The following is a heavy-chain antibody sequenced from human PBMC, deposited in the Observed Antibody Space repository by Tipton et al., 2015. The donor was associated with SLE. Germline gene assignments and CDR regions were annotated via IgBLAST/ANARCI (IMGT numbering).Heavy chain of an antibody. V-gene: IGHV4-59*08. D-gene: IGHD2-15*01. J-gene: IGHJ4*02. CDR1: GGSTNSYY. CDR2: IYDSGST. CDR3: ARGSVVADDY. Sequence: TLSLTCTVSGGSTNSYYWTWIRQPPGKGLEWIGRIYDSGSTNYNPSLKSRVTISVDTSKNQFSLKLSSVTAADTAVYYCARGSVVADDYWGQGTLVTVSS.